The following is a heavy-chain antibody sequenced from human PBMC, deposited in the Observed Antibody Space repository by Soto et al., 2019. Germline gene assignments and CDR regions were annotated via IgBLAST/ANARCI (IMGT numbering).Heavy chain of an antibody. V-gene: IGHV1-8*01. CDR3: ARYTERYFDWLSSGGYMDV. D-gene: IGHD3-9*01. CDR2: MNPNSGNT. CDR1: GYTFTSYD. J-gene: IGHJ6*03. Sequence: ASVKVSCKASGYTFTSYDINWVRQATGQGLEWMGWMNPNSGNTGYAQKFQGRVTMTRNTSISTAYMELSSLRSEDTAVYYCARYTERYFDWLSSGGYMDVWGKGTTVTVSS.